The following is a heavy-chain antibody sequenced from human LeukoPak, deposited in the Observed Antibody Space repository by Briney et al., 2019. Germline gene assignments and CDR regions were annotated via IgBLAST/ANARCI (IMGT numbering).Heavy chain of an antibody. J-gene: IGHJ3*01. Sequence: GSLRLSCAASGFPFSSYWMHWVRQAPGKGLVWVSRIKSDGSTTTYADSVKGRFTISRDNAKNTLYLQMNSLRAEDTAVYYCARDWNYYDSSGYSYVDAFDVWGQGTMVTVSS. V-gene: IGHV3-74*01. CDR1: GFPFSSYW. CDR2: IKSDGSTT. D-gene: IGHD3-22*01. CDR3: ARDWNYYDSSGYSYVDAFDV.